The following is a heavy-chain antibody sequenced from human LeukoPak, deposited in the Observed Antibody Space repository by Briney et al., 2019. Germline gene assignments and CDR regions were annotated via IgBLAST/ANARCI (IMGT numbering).Heavy chain of an antibody. V-gene: IGHV1-8*01. CDR3: ARAPFSGYDLRAPFDY. Sequence: ASVKVSCKASGYTFTSYDINWVRQATGQGLEWMGWMNPNSGNTGYAQKFQGRVTMTRNTSISTAYMELSSLRSEDTAVYYCARAPFSGYDLRAPFDYWGQGTLVTVSS. CDR2: MNPNSGNT. D-gene: IGHD5-12*01. J-gene: IGHJ4*02. CDR1: GYTFTSYD.